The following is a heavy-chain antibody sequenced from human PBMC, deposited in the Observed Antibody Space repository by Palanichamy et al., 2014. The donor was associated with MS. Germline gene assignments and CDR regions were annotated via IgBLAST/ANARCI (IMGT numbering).Heavy chain of an antibody. CDR1: GFTFYTFA. CDR3: VKGADFYDTSPYS. Sequence: EVQLLESGGGLVQPGGSVRLSCAASGFTFYTFAMAWVRQAPGKGLEWVSGISGSGVDTYYIDSVKGRFTISRDRSSSTVFLQMDSLRAGDTAIYYCVKGADFYDTSPYSWGQGTRVTVSS. V-gene: IGHV3-23*01. CDR2: ISGSGVDT. J-gene: IGHJ4*02. D-gene: IGHD3-22*01.